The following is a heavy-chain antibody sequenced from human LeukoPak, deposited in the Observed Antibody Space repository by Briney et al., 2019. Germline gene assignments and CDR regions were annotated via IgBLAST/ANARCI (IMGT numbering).Heavy chain of an antibody. J-gene: IGHJ4*02. V-gene: IGHV1-2*02. Sequence: GASVKVSCKASGYTFTDYYLHWVRQAPGQGLEWMGWINPNSGDTDYAQTFQGRVTMTRDTSISTAYMELSRLRYDDTAVYYCARDMDTGPDLFDYWGQGTLVTVSS. D-gene: IGHD5-18*01. CDR1: GYTFTDYY. CDR3: ARDMDTGPDLFDY. CDR2: INPNSGDT.